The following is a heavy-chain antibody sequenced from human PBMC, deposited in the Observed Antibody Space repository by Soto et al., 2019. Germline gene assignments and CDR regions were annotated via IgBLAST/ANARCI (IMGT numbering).Heavy chain of an antibody. J-gene: IGHJ6*02. Sequence: SETLSLTCTVSGGSISSSSYYWGWIRQPPGKGLEWIGSIYYSGSTYYNPSLKSRVTISVDTSKNQFSLKLSSVTAADTAVYYCARTSHTSSRSYYYYGMDVWGQGTTVTVSS. V-gene: IGHV4-39*01. CDR3: ARTSHTSSRSYYYYGMDV. D-gene: IGHD6-13*01. CDR1: GGSISSSSYY. CDR2: IYYSGST.